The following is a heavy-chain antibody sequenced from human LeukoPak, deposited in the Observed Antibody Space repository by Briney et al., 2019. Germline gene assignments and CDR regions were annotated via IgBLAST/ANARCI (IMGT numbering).Heavy chain of an antibody. D-gene: IGHD2-21*01. CDR1: GFTFSSYA. J-gene: IGHJ3*02. V-gene: IGHV3-30-3*01. Sequence: GGSLRLSCAASGFTFSSYAMHWVRQAPGKGLEWVAVISYDGSNKYYADSVKGRFTISRDNSKNTLYLQMNSLRAEDTAVYYCAREDCGGDCPIGFPPQDAFDIWGQGTMVTVSS. CDR2: ISYDGSNK. CDR3: AREDCGGDCPIGFPPQDAFDI.